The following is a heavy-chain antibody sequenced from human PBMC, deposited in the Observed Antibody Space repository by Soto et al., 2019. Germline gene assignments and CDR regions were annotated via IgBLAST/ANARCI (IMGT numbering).Heavy chain of an antibody. CDR1: GDSVSSNSAA. CDR2: TYYRSKWYN. CDR3: AREWRVRGRSPSPHYGMDV. J-gene: IGHJ6*02. Sequence: PSQTLSLTCAISGDSVSSNSAAWNWIRQSPSRGLEWLGRTYYRSKWYNDYAVSVKSRITINPDTSKNQFSLQLNSVTPEDTAVYYCAREWRVRGRSPSPHYGMDVWGQGTTVTVYS. V-gene: IGHV6-1*01. D-gene: IGHD2-2*01.